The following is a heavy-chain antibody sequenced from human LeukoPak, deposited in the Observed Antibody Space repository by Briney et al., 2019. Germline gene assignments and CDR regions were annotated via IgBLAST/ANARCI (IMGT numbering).Heavy chain of an antibody. CDR1: GGSISSGDYY. J-gene: IGHJ5*02. CDR2: IYYSGST. D-gene: IGHD2-2*01. V-gene: IGHV4-30-4*01. Sequence: SQTLSLTCTVSGGSISSGDYYWSWIRQPPGKGLEWIGYIYYSGSTNYSPSLKSRVTISVDMSKNQFSLKLSSVTAADTAVYYCARGGKYCSSTSCLDPWGQGTLVTVSS. CDR3: ARGGKYCSSTSCLDP.